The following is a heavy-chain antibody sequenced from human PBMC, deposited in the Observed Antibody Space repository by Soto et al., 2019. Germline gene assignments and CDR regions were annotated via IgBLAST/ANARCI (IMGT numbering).Heavy chain of an antibody. Sequence: PSETLSLTCTVSGGSLSRYFWSWIRQPPGKGLEWIGYIYYSGSTNYNPSLKGRVTISVDTSKNQFSLNLRSATAADTAVYYCAREAVKDDFWSGYYSPYYYYYLAVWGKGTTVTVSS. CDR3: AREAVKDDFWSGYYSPYYYYYLAV. CDR2: IYYSGST. D-gene: IGHD3-3*01. V-gene: IGHV4-59*01. CDR1: GGSLSRYF. J-gene: IGHJ6*03.